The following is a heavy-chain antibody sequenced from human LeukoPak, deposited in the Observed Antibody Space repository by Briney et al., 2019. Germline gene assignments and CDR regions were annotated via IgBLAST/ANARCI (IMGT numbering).Heavy chain of an antibody. CDR1: GYTFTSYG. J-gene: IGHJ4*02. CDR2: ISAYSGNT. V-gene: IGHV1-18*01. D-gene: IGHD1-20*01. Sequence: GASVKGSCKASGYTFTSYGISWVRQAPGQGLEWMGWISAYSGNTNYAQKFQGRVIMTTDTSTSTAYMDLRSLRSDDTAVYYCARAGYENLTAGPDFWGQGTLVTVSS. CDR3: ARAGYENLTAGPDF.